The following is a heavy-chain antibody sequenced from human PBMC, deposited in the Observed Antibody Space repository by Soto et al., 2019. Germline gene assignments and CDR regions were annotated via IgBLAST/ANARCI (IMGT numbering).Heavy chain of an antibody. CDR2: INPNSGNT. CDR1: GYIFTNYD. D-gene: IGHD2-8*02. V-gene: IGHV1-8*01. CDR3: ATDIKYCAHPTRFAP. Sequence: QVQLVQSGAEVKKPGASVKVSCKASGYIFTNYDINWVRQATGQGLEYLGWINPNSGNTGYVQKFQGRVTMTRNTPINTAYMELNRLRSEDTAVYYCATDIKYCAHPTRFAPCGQGTLVTVSS. J-gene: IGHJ5*02.